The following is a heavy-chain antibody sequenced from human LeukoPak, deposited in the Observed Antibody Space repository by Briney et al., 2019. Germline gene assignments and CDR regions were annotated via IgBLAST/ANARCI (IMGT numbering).Heavy chain of an antibody. CDR2: ISSGGRT. D-gene: IGHD3-10*01. J-gene: IGHJ5*02. CDR3: AKDHMVRDHRGWFDP. V-gene: IGHV3-66*01. Sequence: GGSLRLSCAASGFTVSNNYMNWVRQAPGKGLEWVSVISSGGRTYSADSVKGRFTISRDNSKNTLYLQMSSLRVEDTAVYYCAKDHMVRDHRGWFDPWGQGTLVTVSS. CDR1: GFTVSNNY.